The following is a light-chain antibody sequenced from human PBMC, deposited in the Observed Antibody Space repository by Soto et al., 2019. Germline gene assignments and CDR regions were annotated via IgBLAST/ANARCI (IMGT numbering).Light chain of an antibody. CDR1: QSLLHSNGYNY. Sequence: DIVMTQSPLSLPVTPGEPASISCRSSQSLLHSNGYNYLDWYLQKPGQSPQLLIYLGSNRASGVPDRFSGSGSGTDFTLKISRVEAEDVGVYYCMQTLQTPPFTCGPSTKVDIK. V-gene: IGKV2-28*01. CDR3: MQTLQTPPFT. J-gene: IGKJ3*01. CDR2: LGS.